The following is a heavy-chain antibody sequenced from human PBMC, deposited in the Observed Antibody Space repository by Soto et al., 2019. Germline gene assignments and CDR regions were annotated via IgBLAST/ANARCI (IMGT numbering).Heavy chain of an antibody. V-gene: IGHV1-69*06. Sequence: QERLVQSGAEVRKPGSSVTVSCKVTGGTSTRYAINWVRQAPGQGLEWMGGIVPTFGTSKYAQKFQGRVTITADTSTNIAYMELRSLRSEDTAVYYCNRGSEYDFWSGYVWGQGTLVSVAS. CDR3: NRGSEYDFWSGYV. CDR2: IVPTFGTS. CDR1: GGTSTRYA. J-gene: IGHJ4*02. D-gene: IGHD3-3*01.